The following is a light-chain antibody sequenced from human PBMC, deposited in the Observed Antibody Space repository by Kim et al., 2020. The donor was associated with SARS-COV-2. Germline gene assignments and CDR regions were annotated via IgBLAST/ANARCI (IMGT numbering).Light chain of an antibody. CDR1: RVIGSY. V-gene: IGKV1-9*01. CDR2: SAS. CDR3: QQLDRYPLT. Sequence: AAGESRVPITCRGRRVIGSYLAWYQQKPGKPPKLLIYSASTLQSGISSRFSGSGSGTDFTLTINSLQPEDFAIYYCQQLDRYPLTFGQGTRLDIK. J-gene: IGKJ5*01.